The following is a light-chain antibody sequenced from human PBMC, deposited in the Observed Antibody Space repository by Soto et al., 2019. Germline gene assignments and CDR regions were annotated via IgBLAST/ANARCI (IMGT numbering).Light chain of an antibody. CDR2: DVS. V-gene: IGLV2-14*01. J-gene: IGLJ1*01. Sequence: QSVLTQPASVSGSPGQSITISCTGTSSDVGGYNYVSWYQQHPGKAPKLMIYDVSNRPSGVSNRVSGSKSGNTASLTISGLQAEDEAEYYCSSYTSSSTPYVFGTGTKVTVL. CDR1: SSDVGGYNY. CDR3: SSYTSSSTPYV.